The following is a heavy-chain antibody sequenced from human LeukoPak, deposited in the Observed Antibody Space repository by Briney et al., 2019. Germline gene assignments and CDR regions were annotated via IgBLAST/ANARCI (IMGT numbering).Heavy chain of an antibody. CDR3: ARGLGYCTNGVCSNFDY. CDR2: IWYGGSNK. D-gene: IGHD2-8*01. Sequence: GGSLRLSCAASGFTFSSYGMHWVRQAPGKGLEWVAVIWYGGSNKYYADSVKGRFTISRDNSKNTLYLQMNSLRAEDTAVYYCARGLGYCTNGVCSNFDYWGQGTLVTVSS. J-gene: IGHJ4*02. CDR1: GFTFSSYG. V-gene: IGHV3-33*01.